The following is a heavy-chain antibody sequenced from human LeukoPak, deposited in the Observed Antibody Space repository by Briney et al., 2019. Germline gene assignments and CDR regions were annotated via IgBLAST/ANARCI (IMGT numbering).Heavy chain of an antibody. J-gene: IGHJ4*02. CDR3: AKQLGYCSDGSCYFPY. Sequence: GGSLRLSCATSGFNLRASAMYWVRQAPGKGLEWVAVISYDANNKDFADSVKGRFTISRDNSKNTLYLQMNSLRAEDTAVYYCAKQLGYCSDGSCYFPYWGQGTLVTVSS. CDR1: GFNLRASA. CDR2: ISYDANNK. V-gene: IGHV3-30-3*02. D-gene: IGHD2-15*01.